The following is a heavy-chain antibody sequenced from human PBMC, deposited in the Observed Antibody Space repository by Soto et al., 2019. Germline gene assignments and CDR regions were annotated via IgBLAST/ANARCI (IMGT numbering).Heavy chain of an antibody. Sequence: QVQLVQSGAEVKKPGTSVKVSCKASGYTFITYAMHWVRQAPGQRLEWMGWLDAGNGNTKYSQKFQGRVTITRDTSASTAYMELSSLRSEDTALYYCATEHCWTGLFDSWCQGTLVTVSS. D-gene: IGHD3-9*01. CDR1: GYTFITYA. V-gene: IGHV1-3*01. J-gene: IGHJ4*02. CDR2: LDAGNGNT. CDR3: ATEHCWTGLFDS.